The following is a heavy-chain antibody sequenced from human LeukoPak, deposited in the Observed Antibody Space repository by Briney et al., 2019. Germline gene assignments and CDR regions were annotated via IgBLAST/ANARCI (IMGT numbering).Heavy chain of an antibody. D-gene: IGHD2-8*01. CDR3: ARRVYNRGLYDLGAFDL. V-gene: IGHV4-59*08. Sequence: PSETLSLTCTVSGGSPSSSYWSWIRQPPGGGLEWIGYSYYTGNTNYSPALKSRVTISFATSKNQFSLNLRSVTATDTAVYYCARRVYNRGLYDLGAFDLWGQGTMVTVSS. J-gene: IGHJ3*01. CDR1: GGSPSSSY. CDR2: SYYTGNT.